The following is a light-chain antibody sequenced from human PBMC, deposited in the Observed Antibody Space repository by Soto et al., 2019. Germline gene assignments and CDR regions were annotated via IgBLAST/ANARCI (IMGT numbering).Light chain of an antibody. J-gene: IGLJ1*01. CDR3: YTWDSNPYV. CDR1: SGHSSYI. Sequence: QSVLTQSSSASASLGSSVSLTCTLSSGHSSYIIAWHQQQPGKAPRYLMKLEGSGSYNKGSGVPYRFSGSSSGADRYLTISNLHFYDDADYYCYTWDSNPYVFGTGTKLTVL. CDR2: LEGSGSY. V-gene: IGLV4-60*02.